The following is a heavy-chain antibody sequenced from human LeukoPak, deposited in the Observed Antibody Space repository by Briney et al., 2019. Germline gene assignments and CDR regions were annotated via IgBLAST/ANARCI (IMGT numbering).Heavy chain of an antibody. CDR1: GFNFSNAW. CDR2: IKSKTDGGTT. D-gene: IGHD4-17*01. CDR3: TKDYGDYLRNFDY. J-gene: IGHJ4*02. Sequence: GGSLRLSCAASGFNFSNAWVSWVRQAPGKGLEWVGRIKSKTDGGTTDYAAPVKGRFTISRDDSKNTLYLQMNSLKTEDTAVYYCTKDYGDYLRNFDYWGQGTLVTVSS. V-gene: IGHV3-15*01.